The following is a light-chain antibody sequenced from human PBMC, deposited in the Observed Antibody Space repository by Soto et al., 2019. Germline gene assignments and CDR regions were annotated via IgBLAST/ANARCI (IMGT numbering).Light chain of an antibody. V-gene: IGKV3-15*01. CDR3: QHYNNWPRVFT. Sequence: EIVMTQSPATLSVSPGERATLSRRASQSVSSNLAWYQQKPGQAPRLLLYGASTRATGIPARFTGSGSGTEFTLTISSLQSEDFAVYYCQHYNNWPRVFTFGPGTKVDIK. CDR1: QSVSSN. J-gene: IGKJ3*01. CDR2: GAS.